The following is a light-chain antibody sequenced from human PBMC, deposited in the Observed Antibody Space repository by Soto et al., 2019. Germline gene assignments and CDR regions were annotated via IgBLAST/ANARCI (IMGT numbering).Light chain of an antibody. CDR1: SGSIASNY. CDR2: EDN. Sequence: NFMLTQPHSVSESPGKTVIISCTRSSGSIASNYVQWYQQRPGSSPTTVIYEDNQRPSGVPDRFSGSIDSSSNSASLTITGLETEDEADYYCQSYDASSRLFGGGTKLTVL. J-gene: IGLJ3*02. V-gene: IGLV6-57*01. CDR3: QSYDASSRL.